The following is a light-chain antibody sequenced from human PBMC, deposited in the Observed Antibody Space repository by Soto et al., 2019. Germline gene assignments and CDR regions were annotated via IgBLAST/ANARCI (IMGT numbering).Light chain of an antibody. J-gene: IGLJ2*01. CDR3: CSYAGGSTFV. CDR2: EGD. Sequence: QSALTQPASVSGSPGQSITISCTGTSSDVGSYNLVSWYQQHPGKAPKLVIYEGDKWPSGVSNRFSGSKSGNTASLTISGLQAEDEADYYCCSYAGGSTFVFGGGTKLTVL. CDR1: SSDVGSYNL. V-gene: IGLV2-23*01.